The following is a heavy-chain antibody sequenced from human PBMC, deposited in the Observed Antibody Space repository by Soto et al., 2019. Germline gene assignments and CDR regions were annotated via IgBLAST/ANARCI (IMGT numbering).Heavy chain of an antibody. CDR2: ISGSGGST. CDR3: AKDFGYDILTGPTNH. J-gene: IGHJ5*02. Sequence: EVQLLESGGGLVQPGGSLRLSCAASGFTFSSYAMSWVRQAPGMGLEWVSAISGSGGSTYYADSVKGRFTISRDNSKNTLYLQMNSLRAEDTAVYYCAKDFGYDILTGPTNHWGQGTLVTVSS. D-gene: IGHD3-9*01. CDR1: GFTFSSYA. V-gene: IGHV3-23*01.